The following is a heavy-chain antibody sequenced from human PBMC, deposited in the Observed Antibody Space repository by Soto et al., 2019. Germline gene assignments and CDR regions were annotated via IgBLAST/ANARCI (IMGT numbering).Heavy chain of an antibody. V-gene: IGHV1-69*01. CDR3: ARGGFSSSYRLDY. CDR2: IIPMFGTA. D-gene: IGHD6-6*01. CDR1: GGTLSNYA. J-gene: IGHJ4*02. Sequence: QVQLVQSGAEVKKPGSSVKVSCKASGGTLSNYAIIWVRQAPGQGLEWMGGIIPMFGTANYAQKFQGRVTITADGSTSTAYMELSSLRSEDTAAYYCARGGFSSSYRLDYWGQGTLVAVSS.